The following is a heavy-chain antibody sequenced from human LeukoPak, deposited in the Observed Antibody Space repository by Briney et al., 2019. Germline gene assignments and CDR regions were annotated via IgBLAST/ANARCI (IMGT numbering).Heavy chain of an antibody. CDR2: IYYSGST. Sequence: SETLSLTCTVSGGSISSYYWSWIRQPPGKGLGWIGYIYYSGSTNYNPSLKSRVTISVDTSKNQFSLKLSSVTAADTAVYYCARDNRGGYYDYVWGSYRFGWFDPWGQGTLVTVSS. V-gene: IGHV4-59*01. CDR1: GGSISSYY. CDR3: ARDNRGGYYDYVWGSYRFGWFDP. D-gene: IGHD3-16*02. J-gene: IGHJ5*02.